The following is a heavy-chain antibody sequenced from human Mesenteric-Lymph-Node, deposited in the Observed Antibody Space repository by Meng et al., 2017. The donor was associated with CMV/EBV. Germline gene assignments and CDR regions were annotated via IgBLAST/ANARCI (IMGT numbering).Heavy chain of an antibody. CDR1: GFTFSSYT. D-gene: IGHD3-9*01. J-gene: IGHJ4*02. V-gene: IGHV3-53*01. CDR3: ARGTAMTGLDY. CDR2: IYGGLRT. Sequence: ESLKISCTGSGFTFSSYTMNWVRQAPGKGLEWVSVIYGGLRTYYADSVKGRFTISRDNSKNTLYLQMNSLRAEDTAVYYCARGTAMTGLDYWGQGTLVTVSS.